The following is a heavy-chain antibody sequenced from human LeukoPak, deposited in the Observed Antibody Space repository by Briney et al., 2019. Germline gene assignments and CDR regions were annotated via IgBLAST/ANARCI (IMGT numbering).Heavy chain of an antibody. J-gene: IGHJ4*02. V-gene: IGHV5-51*01. CDR2: IYPGDSDT. D-gene: IGHD5-18*01. CDR3: ARRYSQYSYGEPGGDY. Sequence: GESLKISCKGSGYSFTGYWIGWVRQMPGKGLEWMGIIYPGDSDTRYSPSFQGQVTISADKSISTAYLQWSSLKASDTAMYYCARRYSQYSYGEPGGDYWGQGTLVTVSS. CDR1: GYSFTGYW.